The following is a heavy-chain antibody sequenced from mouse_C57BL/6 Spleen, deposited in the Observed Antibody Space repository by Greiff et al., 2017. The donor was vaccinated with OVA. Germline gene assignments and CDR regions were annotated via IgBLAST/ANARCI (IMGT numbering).Heavy chain of an antibody. CDR2: IRNKANGYTT. CDR1: GFTFTDYY. V-gene: IGHV7-3*01. J-gene: IGHJ2*01. Sequence: EVQLQESGGGLVQPGGSLSLSCAASGFTFTDYYMSWVRQPPGKALEWLGFIRNKANGYTTESRATVKGRFTISRDNSKSILYLQLNALMAEDSATDYCARYRPRNFFDYGGQGTTLTVSS. CDR3: ARYRPRNFFDY.